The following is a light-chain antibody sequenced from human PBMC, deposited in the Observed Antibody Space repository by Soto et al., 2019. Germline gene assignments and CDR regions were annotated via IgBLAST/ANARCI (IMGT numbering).Light chain of an antibody. V-gene: IGKV1-9*01. J-gene: IGKJ1*01. CDR3: QQLNSYPRT. CDR2: AAS. Sequence: DIQMTQSPSSLSASVGDRGTITCRASQDINKWLAWYQQKPGTAPKLLIYAASTLQSGVPSRFSGSGSGTEFTLTISSLQPEDFATYYCQQLNSYPRTFGQGTKVDIK. CDR1: QDINKW.